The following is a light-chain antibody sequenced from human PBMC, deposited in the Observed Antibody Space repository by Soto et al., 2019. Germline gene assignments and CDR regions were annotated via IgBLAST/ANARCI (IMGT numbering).Light chain of an antibody. CDR1: SSNIGADFG. CDR3: QSYDRSLSGWV. CDR2: VNT. V-gene: IGLV1-40*01. Sequence: QSALTQPPSVSAAPGQKVTISCSGSSSNIGADFGVHWYQQLPGAAPKLVIFVNTNRPSGVPDRFSGSKSGTSASLAITGLQAEDEADYYCQSYDRSLSGWVFGTGTKLTVL. J-gene: IGLJ3*02.